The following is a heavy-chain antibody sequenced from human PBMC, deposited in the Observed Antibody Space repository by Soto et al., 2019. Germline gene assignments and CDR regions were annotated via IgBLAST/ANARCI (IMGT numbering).Heavy chain of an antibody. CDR1: GFTFSNYD. J-gene: IGHJ4*02. Sequence: EVRLLESGGGLVQPGGSLRLSCVASGFTFSNYDMHWVRQGAGEGLEWVAAIGSGGDTYYPDSVKGRFTISRENGNNSFYLQMNNLRAEDTALYYCARGRRSYGHESWGQGTLVTVSS. V-gene: IGHV3-13*01. D-gene: IGHD5-18*01. CDR2: IGSGGDT. CDR3: ARGRRSYGHES.